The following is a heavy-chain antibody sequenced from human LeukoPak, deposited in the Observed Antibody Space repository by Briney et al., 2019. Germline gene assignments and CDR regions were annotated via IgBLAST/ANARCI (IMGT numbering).Heavy chain of an antibody. D-gene: IGHD3-10*01. J-gene: IGHJ6*03. CDR2: IKQDGSEK. CDR3: ARDRSSMVRGVRGYYYMDI. V-gene: IGHV3-7*01. CDR1: GFTFSSYW. Sequence: GGSLRLSCAASGFTFSSYWMSWVRQAPGKGLEWVANIKQDGSEKYYVDSVKGRFTISRENAKNSLYLQMNSLRAEDTAVYYCARDRSSMVRGVRGYYYMDIWGKGTTVTVSS.